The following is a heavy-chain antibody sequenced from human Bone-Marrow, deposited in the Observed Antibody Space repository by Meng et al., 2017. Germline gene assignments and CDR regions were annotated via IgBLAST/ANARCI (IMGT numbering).Heavy chain of an antibody. V-gene: IGHV4-38-2*01. Sequence: SETLSLTCAVSGYSISSGYYCAWIRQPPGKGLEWIATVYNSGSTHYNSSLKSRVTISIDASKNQFSLKLSSVTAADTAVYYCSRSGYSYYDAFDIWGQGTMVTVSS. CDR1: GYSISSGYY. CDR2: VYNSGST. D-gene: IGHD3-22*01. J-gene: IGHJ3*02. CDR3: SRSGYSYYDAFDI.